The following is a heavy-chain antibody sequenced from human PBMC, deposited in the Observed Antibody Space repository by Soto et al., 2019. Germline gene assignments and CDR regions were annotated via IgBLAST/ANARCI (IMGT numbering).Heavy chain of an antibody. CDR2: ISGSGGST. J-gene: IGHJ6*03. V-gene: IGHV3-23*01. CDR1: GFTFSSYA. D-gene: IGHD2-2*01. Sequence: GGSLRLSCAASGFTFSSYAMSWVRQAPGKGLEWVSAISGSGGSTYYADSVKGRFTISRDNSKNTLYLQMNSLRAEDTAVYYCTRCFSNYYYYMDVWGKGTTVTVSS. CDR3: TRCFSNYYYYMDV.